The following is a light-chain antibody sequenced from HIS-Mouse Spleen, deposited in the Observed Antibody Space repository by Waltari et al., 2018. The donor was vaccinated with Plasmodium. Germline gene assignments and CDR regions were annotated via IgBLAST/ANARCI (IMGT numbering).Light chain of an antibody. CDR2: EDS. V-gene: IGLV3-10*01. Sequence: SYELTQPPSVSVSPGQTARITCSGDALPKKYDYWYQQKSGQAPGLVIYEDSKRPSGIPGGFSGFRSGTMATLTISGAQVEDEADYYCYSTDSSGNHRVFGGGTKLTVL. CDR3: YSTDSSGNHRV. CDR1: ALPKKY. J-gene: IGLJ3*02.